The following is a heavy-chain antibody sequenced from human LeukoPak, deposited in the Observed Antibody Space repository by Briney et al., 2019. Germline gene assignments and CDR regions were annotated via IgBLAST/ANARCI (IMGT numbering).Heavy chain of an antibody. D-gene: IGHD1-26*01. J-gene: IGHJ1*01. Sequence: SETLSLTCAVSGGSISSSNWWSWVRQPPGKGLEWIGEIYHSGSTNYNPSLKSRVTISVDTSKNQFSLKLSSVTAADTAVYYCARGKGATGKIEYFQHWGQGTLVTVSS. CDR3: ARGKGATGKIEYFQH. CDR1: GGSISSSNW. CDR2: IYHSGST. V-gene: IGHV4-4*02.